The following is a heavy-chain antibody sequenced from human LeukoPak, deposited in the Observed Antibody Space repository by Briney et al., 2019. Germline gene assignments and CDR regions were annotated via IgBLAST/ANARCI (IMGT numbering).Heavy chain of an antibody. V-gene: IGHV3-30-3*01. CDR1: GFTFSSYT. Sequence: PGGSLRLSCAAFGFTFSSYTMHWVRQAPGKGLEWVAVISYDGSNKYYADSVKGRFTISRDNSKNTLYLQMNSLRTDDTAVYYCARAHYYDSSGYYDSYWGQGTLVTVSS. D-gene: IGHD3-22*01. J-gene: IGHJ4*02. CDR3: ARAHYYDSSGYYDSY. CDR2: ISYDGSNK.